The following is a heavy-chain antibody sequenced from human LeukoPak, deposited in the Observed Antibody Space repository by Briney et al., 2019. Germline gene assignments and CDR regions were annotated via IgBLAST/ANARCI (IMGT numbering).Heavy chain of an antibody. Sequence: ASVRVSCXASGYTFTSYDINWVRQASGQGLEWMGWMNPNSGNTGYAQKFQGRVTMTRNTSISTAYMELSSLRSEDTAVYYCARGARGYCSGGSCLYDYWGQGTLVTVSS. V-gene: IGHV1-8*01. CDR3: ARGARGYCSGGSCLYDY. CDR1: GYTFTSYD. CDR2: MNPNSGNT. J-gene: IGHJ4*02. D-gene: IGHD2-15*01.